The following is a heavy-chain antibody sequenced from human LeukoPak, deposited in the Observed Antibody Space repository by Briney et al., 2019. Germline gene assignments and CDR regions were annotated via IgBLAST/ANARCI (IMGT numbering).Heavy chain of an antibody. Sequence: ASVKVSCKASGYTFTAHAVHWVRQAPGQRLEWMGWINVASGYTGYSQKFQDRVTITRDTSASTGYMEMSSLISEDTAVYYCASKPRGESRPFDYWGQGTLVTVSS. CDR1: GYTFTAHA. V-gene: IGHV1-3*01. CDR3: ASKPRGESRPFDY. D-gene: IGHD3-16*01. CDR2: INVASGYT. J-gene: IGHJ4*02.